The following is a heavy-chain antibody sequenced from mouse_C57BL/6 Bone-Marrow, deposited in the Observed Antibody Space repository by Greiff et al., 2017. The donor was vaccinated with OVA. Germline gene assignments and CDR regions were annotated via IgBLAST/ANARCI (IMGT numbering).Heavy chain of an antibody. CDR3: ARQGYGSSYHCDY. CDR2: IWSDGST. Sequence: QVQLKESGPGLVAPSQSLSITCTVSGFSLTSYGVHWVRQPPGKGLEWLVVIWSDGSTNYNSALKSRLSISKDNSKSQVFLKMNSLQTDDTAMYYCARQGYGSSYHCDYWGQGTTLTVSS. J-gene: IGHJ2*01. V-gene: IGHV2-6-1*01. CDR1: GFSLTSYG. D-gene: IGHD1-1*01.